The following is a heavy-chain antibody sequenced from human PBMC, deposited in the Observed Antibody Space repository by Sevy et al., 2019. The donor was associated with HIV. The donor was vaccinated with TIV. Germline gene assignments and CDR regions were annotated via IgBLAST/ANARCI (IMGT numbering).Heavy chain of an antibody. Sequence: GGSLRLSCSASGFTLSSYGMHWVRQAPGKGLEYVSAISSDGGSTYYAVSVKGRFTISRDNSKNTLYLQMSSLRAEDTAVYYCVKSLPTVTRFDYWGQGTLVTVPS. J-gene: IGHJ4*02. D-gene: IGHD4-17*01. CDR2: ISSDGGST. CDR3: VKSLPTVTRFDY. CDR1: GFTLSSYG. V-gene: IGHV3-64D*06.